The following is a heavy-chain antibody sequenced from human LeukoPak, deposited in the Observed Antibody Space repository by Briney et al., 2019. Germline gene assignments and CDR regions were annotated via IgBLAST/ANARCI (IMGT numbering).Heavy chain of an antibody. CDR3: AREHIAVAGLAY. CDR2: MNPNSGNT. Sequence: GASVKVSCKASGYTFTSYDINWVRQATGQGLEWMGWMNPNSGNTGYAQKFQGRVTMTRNTSISTAYMELSSLRSEDTAVYYCAREHIAVAGLAYWGQGTLVTVSS. D-gene: IGHD6-19*01. J-gene: IGHJ4*02. V-gene: IGHV1-8*01. CDR1: GYTFTSYD.